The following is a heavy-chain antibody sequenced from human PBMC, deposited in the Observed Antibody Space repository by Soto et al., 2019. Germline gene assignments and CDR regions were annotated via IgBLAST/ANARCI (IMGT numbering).Heavy chain of an antibody. Sequence: QVQLVQSGAEVKKPGSSVKVSCKASGGTFSSYAISWVRQAPGQGLEWMGGIIPIFGTANYAQKFQGRVTITADKSSSTAYMDLSSLRSEDSAVYYCAVPLGYCSGGSCYPDDAFDIWGQGTMVTVSS. D-gene: IGHD2-15*01. V-gene: IGHV1-69*06. CDR3: AVPLGYCSGGSCYPDDAFDI. J-gene: IGHJ3*02. CDR2: IIPIFGTA. CDR1: GGTFSSYA.